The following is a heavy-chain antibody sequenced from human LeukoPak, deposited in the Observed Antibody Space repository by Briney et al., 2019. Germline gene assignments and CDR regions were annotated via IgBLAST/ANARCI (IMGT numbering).Heavy chain of an antibody. Sequence: RGGSLRLSCSASGFTFTTYGMNWVRQAPGKGLEWVSGIGGSGVRTYYADSVKGRFTISRDNSRNTVYLQMKSLRDEDTAVYYCAKGSNWILFDDWGQGTLVTVSS. D-gene: IGHD2-2*03. CDR3: AKGSNWILFDD. CDR1: GFTFTTYG. J-gene: IGHJ4*02. V-gene: IGHV3-23*01. CDR2: IGGSGVRT.